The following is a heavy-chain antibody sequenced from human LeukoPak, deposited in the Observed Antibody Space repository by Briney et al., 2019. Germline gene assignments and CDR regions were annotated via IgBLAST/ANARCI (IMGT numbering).Heavy chain of an antibody. J-gene: IGHJ4*02. V-gene: IGHV4-30-2*01. D-gene: IGHD1-14*01. CDR2: IYYSGST. Sequence: PSETLSLTCTVSGGSISSGYYYWSWIRQPPGKGLEWIGYIYYSGSTYYNPSLKSRVTISVDRSKNQFSLKLSSVTAADTAVYYCARELTGPVRSPLGYWGQGTLVTVSS. CDR3: ARELTGPVRSPLGY. CDR1: GGSISSGYYY.